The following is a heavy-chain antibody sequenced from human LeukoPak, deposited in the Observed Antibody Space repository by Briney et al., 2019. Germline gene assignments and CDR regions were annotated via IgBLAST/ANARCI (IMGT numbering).Heavy chain of an antibody. V-gene: IGHV4-34*01. D-gene: IGHD2-15*01. J-gene: IGHJ4*02. CDR1: GGSFSGYY. Sequence: SETLSLTCAVYGGSFSGYYWSWIRQPPGKGLEWIGEINHSGSTNCNPSLKSRVTISVDTSKNQFSLKLSSVTAADTAVYYCARERGRVVDFDYWGQGTLVTVSS. CDR2: INHSGST. CDR3: ARERGRVVDFDY.